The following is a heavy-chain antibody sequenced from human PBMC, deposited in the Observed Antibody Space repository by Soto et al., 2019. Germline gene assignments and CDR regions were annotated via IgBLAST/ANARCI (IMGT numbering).Heavy chain of an antibody. CDR3: ARDSHYGSGSYDL. Sequence: SETLSLTCTVSGGSISSGGYYWSWIRQHPGKGLEWIGYIYYSGSTYYNPSLKSRVTISVDTSKNQFSLKLSSVTAADTAVYYCARDSHYGSGSYDLWGQGTLVTVSS. J-gene: IGHJ4*02. V-gene: IGHV4-31*03. CDR1: GGSISSGGYY. D-gene: IGHD3-10*01. CDR2: IYYSGST.